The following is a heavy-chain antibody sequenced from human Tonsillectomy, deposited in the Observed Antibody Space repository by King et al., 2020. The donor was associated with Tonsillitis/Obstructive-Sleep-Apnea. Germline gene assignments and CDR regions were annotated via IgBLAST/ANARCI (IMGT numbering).Heavy chain of an antibody. CDR3: AGEQAGRGHFDY. D-gene: IGHD1-1*01. CDR1: GVSISRDGYY. J-gene: IGHJ4*02. V-gene: IGHV4-31*01. Sequence: VQLQESGPGLVKPSQTLSLTCTVSGVSISRDGYYWNWIRQHPEKGLEWIGYIHNIGNTLYNPSLKSLVFISLDTSKNQFSLNLNYVTAADSAVYYCAGEQAGRGHFDYWGQGTLVTVSS. CDR2: IHNIGNT.